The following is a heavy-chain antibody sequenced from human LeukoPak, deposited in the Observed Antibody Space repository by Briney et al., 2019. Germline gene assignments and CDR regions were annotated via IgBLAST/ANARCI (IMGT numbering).Heavy chain of an antibody. D-gene: IGHD1-7*01. CDR1: GGSISSSSYY. Sequence: PSQTLSLTCTVSGGSISSSSYYRAWIRQPPGNGLEWTGSIYYSGNTYYNPPLKSRVTISVDTSKNQFSLKLSSVTAADTAVYYCARHNWNYSEAYIWGQGTVVSVSS. J-gene: IGHJ4*02. CDR2: IYYSGNT. CDR3: ARHNWNYSEAYI. V-gene: IGHV4-39*01.